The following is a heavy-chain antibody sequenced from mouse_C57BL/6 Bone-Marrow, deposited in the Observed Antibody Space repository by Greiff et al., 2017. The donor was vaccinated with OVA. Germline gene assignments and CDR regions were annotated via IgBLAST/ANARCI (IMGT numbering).Heavy chain of an antibody. Sequence: EVQLQQSGPELVKPGASVKISCKASGYTFTDYYMNWVKQSHGKSLEWIGDINPNNGGTSYNQKFKGKATLTVDKSSSTAYMELRSLTSEDSAVYYCASYVNYGHFDYWGQGTTLTVSS. J-gene: IGHJ2*01. CDR2: INPNNGGT. CDR3: ASYVNYGHFDY. V-gene: IGHV1-26*01. CDR1: GYTFTDYY. D-gene: IGHD1-1*02.